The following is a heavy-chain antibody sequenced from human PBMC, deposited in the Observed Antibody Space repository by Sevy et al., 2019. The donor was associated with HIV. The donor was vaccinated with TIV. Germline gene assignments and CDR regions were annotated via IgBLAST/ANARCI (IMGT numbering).Heavy chain of an antibody. J-gene: IGHJ6*02. D-gene: IGHD5-12*01. Sequence: GGSLRLSCGASGFTFSSYDMHWVRQAAGKGLEWVSGIGSGGDAYYPGSVKGRFTISRENVKNSLYLQMNSLRAGDTAVYYCARSGGYGDYGMDVWGQGTTVTVSS. V-gene: IGHV3-13*01. CDR2: IGSGGDA. CDR1: GFTFSSYD. CDR3: ARSGGYGDYGMDV.